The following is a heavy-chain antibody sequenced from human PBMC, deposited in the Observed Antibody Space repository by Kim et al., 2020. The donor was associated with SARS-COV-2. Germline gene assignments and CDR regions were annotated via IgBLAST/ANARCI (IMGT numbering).Heavy chain of an antibody. Sequence: GGSLRLSCAASGFTFSSYGMHWVRQAPGKGLEWVAVIWYDGSNKYYADSVKGRFTISRDNSKNTLYLQMNSLRAEDTAVYYCARVNGRGDDYYGSGSQGSGMDVWGQGTTVTVSS. CDR2: IWYDGSNK. CDR1: GFTFSSYG. D-gene: IGHD3-10*01. V-gene: IGHV3-33*01. CDR3: ARVNGRGDDYYGSGSQGSGMDV. J-gene: IGHJ6*02.